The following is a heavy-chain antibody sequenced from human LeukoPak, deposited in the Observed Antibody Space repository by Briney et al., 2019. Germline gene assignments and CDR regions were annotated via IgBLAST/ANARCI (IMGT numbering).Heavy chain of an antibody. CDR3: ARDLDSSGWVDY. CDR1: GGSISSYY. D-gene: IGHD6-19*01. V-gene: IGHV4-59*01. CDR2: IYYSGST. J-gene: IGHJ4*02. Sequence: SETLSLTCTVSGGSISSYYWSWIRQPPGKGLEWIGYIYYSGSTNYNPSLKSRVTISVDTSKNQFSLKLSSVTAGDTAVYYCARDLDSSGWVDYWGQGTLVTVSS.